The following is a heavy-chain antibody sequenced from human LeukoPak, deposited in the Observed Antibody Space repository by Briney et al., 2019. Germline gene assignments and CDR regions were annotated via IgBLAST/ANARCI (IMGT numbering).Heavy chain of an antibody. Sequence: GGSLRLSCAASGFTFSSYGMHWVRQAPGKGLEWVAVISYDGSNKYYADSMKGRFTISRDNSKNTLYLQMNSLRAEDTAVYYCAKDLDPHYYDSSGYRGLFDYWGQGTLVTVSS. CDR2: ISYDGSNK. CDR1: GFTFSSYG. V-gene: IGHV3-30*18. J-gene: IGHJ4*02. D-gene: IGHD3-22*01. CDR3: AKDLDPHYYDSSGYRGLFDY.